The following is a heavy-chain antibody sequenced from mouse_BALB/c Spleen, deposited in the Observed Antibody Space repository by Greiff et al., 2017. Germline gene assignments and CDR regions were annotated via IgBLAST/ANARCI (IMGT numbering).Heavy chain of an antibody. CDR3: ASPSYGQGFAY. J-gene: IGHJ3*01. CDR1: GFNIKDTY. D-gene: IGHD1-1*01. Sequence: VQLKQSGAELVKPGASVKLSCTASGFNIKDTYMHWVKQRPEQGLEWIGRIDPANGNTKYDPKFQGKATITADTSSNTAYLQLSSLTSEDTAVYYCASPSYGQGFAYWGQGTLVTVSA. V-gene: IGHV14-3*02. CDR2: IDPANGNT.